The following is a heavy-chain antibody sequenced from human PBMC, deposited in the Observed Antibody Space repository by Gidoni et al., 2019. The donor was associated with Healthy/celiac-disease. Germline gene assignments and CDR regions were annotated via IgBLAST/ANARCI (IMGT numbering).Heavy chain of an antibody. D-gene: IGHD6-19*01. Sequence: SLRLSCAASGFTFSSYAMHWVRQAPGQGLEWVAVISYDGSNKYYAESVKGRFTISRDNSKNTLYLQMNSLRAEDTAVYYCAIDKPRGGYSSGWGAFDIWGQGTMVTVSS. J-gene: IGHJ3*02. CDR2: ISYDGSNK. V-gene: IGHV3-30-3*01. CDR3: AIDKPRGGYSSGWGAFDI. CDR1: GFTFSSYA.